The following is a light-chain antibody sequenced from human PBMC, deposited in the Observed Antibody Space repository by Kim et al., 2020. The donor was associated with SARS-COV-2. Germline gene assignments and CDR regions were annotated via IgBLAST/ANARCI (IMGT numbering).Light chain of an antibody. J-gene: IGKJ1*01. Sequence: AGCPGERATLSCRASQSVSSNLAWYQQKPGQAPRLLSYGASTRATGIPARFSGSGSGTEFTLTISNLQSEDVAVYYCQQYNDWWTFGQGTKVDIK. V-gene: IGKV3-15*01. CDR3: QQYNDWWT. CDR2: GAS. CDR1: QSVSSN.